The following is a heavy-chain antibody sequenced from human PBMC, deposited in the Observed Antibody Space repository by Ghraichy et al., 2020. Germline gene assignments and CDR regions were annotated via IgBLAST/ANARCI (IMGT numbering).Heavy chain of an antibody. CDR2: ISSSSSYI. V-gene: IGHV3-21*01. D-gene: IGHD3-3*01. CDR3: ARAGDYDFWSGYYTDYYYYYGMDV. J-gene: IGHJ6*02. Sequence: GGSLRLSCAASGFTFSSYSMNWVRQAPGKGLEWVSSISSSSSYIYYADSVKGRFTISRDNAKNLLYLQMNSLRAEDTAVYYCARAGDYDFWSGYYTDYYYYYGMDVWGQGTTVTVSS. CDR1: GFTFSSYS.